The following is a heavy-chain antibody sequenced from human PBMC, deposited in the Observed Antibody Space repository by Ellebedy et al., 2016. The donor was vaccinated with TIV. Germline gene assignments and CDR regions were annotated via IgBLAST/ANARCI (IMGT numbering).Heavy chain of an antibody. CDR3: ARDPRTKVMLGTYFDY. D-gene: IGHD3-16*01. CDR2: MNQVGSEK. V-gene: IGHV3-7*01. Sequence: PGGSLRLSCAASGFTFTTYWMSWVRQAPGKGLEWVANMNQVGSEKYYVDSVKGRFTISRDNAKNSLYLQMNTLRAEDTALYFCARDPRTKVMLGTYFDYWGHGTLVAVSS. CDR1: GFTFTTYW. J-gene: IGHJ4*01.